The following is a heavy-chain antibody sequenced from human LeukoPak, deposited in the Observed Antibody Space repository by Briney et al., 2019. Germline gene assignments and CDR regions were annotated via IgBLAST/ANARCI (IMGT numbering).Heavy chain of an antibody. J-gene: IGHJ4*02. Sequence: ASVKVSCKASGGTFSSYAISWARQAPGQGLEWMGGIIPIFGTANYAQKFQGRVTITADESTSTAYMELSSLRSEDTAVYYCASHYYDSSGYYYGFDYWGQGTLVTVSS. V-gene: IGHV1-69*13. D-gene: IGHD3-22*01. CDR3: ASHYYDSSGYYYGFDY. CDR1: GGTFSSYA. CDR2: IIPIFGTA.